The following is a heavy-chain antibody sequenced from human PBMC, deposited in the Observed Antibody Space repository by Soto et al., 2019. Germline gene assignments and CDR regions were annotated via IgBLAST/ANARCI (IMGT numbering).Heavy chain of an antibody. V-gene: IGHV4-31*03. CDR2: IYDIESA. CDR1: GESISSGGYY. CDR3: ASASSSSSAADY. Sequence: QVQLQESGPGLVKASQTLSLICSVSGESISSGGYYWSWIRHHPGKGLEGIGYIYDIESAYYNPSLKSRITISLDTSKNNFAMQLGSVTAADTAVYSCASASSSSSAADYWGQGTLITVSS. J-gene: IGHJ4*02. D-gene: IGHD6-6*01.